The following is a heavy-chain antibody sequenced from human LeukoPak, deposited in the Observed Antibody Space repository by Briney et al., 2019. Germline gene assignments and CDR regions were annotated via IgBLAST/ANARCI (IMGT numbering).Heavy chain of an antibody. J-gene: IGHJ5*02. CDR1: GYTYTSYG. V-gene: IGHV1-18*01. D-gene: IGHD3-22*01. CDR2: ISAYNGNT. CDR3: ARWGYYDSSGYGGWFDP. Sequence: ASVKVSCKASGYTYTSYGISWVRQAPGQGLEWMGWISAYNGNTNYAQKRKGRVTMTTDTSTSTAYMELRSLRSDDTAVYYCARWGYYDSSGYGGWFDPWGQGTLVTVSS.